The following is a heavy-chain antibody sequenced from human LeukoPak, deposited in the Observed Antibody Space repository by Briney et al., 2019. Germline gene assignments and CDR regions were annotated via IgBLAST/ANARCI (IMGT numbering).Heavy chain of an antibody. CDR3: TRDEADRPGVKVAIADY. V-gene: IGHV3-33*01. J-gene: IGHJ4*02. D-gene: IGHD2/OR15-2a*01. Sequence: GGSLRLSCAASGFTFSSYSMHWVRQAPGKGLEWVAVIWPDATEKYYAESVKGRVIISRDNSKNTLHLQMNSLRAEDTATYYCTRDEADRPGVKVAIADYWGRGTLVTVSS. CDR2: IWPDATEK. CDR1: GFTFSSYS.